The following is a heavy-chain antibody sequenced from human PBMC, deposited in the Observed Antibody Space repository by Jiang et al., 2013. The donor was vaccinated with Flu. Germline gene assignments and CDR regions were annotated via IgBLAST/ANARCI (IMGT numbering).Heavy chain of an antibody. CDR2: IYYSGST. CDR3: ARGVPGSGWYDGPHYSDY. CDR1: GGSIISGGYY. J-gene: IGHJ4*02. Sequence: PGLVKPSQTLSLTCTVSGGSIISGGYYWSWIRQHPGKGLEWIGYIYYSGSTDYNPSLKSRVSISVDTSKNQFSLKLSSVTAADTAVYYCARGVPGSGWYDGPHYSDYWGQGTLVTVSS. V-gene: IGHV4-31*03. D-gene: IGHD6-19*01.